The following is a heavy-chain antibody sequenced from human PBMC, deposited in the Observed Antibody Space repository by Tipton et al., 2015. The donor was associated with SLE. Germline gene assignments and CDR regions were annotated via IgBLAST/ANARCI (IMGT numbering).Heavy chain of an antibody. D-gene: IGHD6-13*01. J-gene: IGHJ4*02. CDR2: IYHSGST. V-gene: IGHV4-30-2*01. Sequence: TLSLTCAVSGGSISSGGYSWSWIRQPPGKGLEWIGYIYHSGSTYYNPSLKSRVTISVDRSKNQFSLKLSSVTAADTAVYYCARRGMAAAGDFDYWGQGTLVTVSS. CDR3: ARRGMAAAGDFDY. CDR1: GGSISSGGYS.